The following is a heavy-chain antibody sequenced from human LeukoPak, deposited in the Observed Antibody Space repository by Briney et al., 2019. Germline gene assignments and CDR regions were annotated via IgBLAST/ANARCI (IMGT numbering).Heavy chain of an antibody. Sequence: GGSLRLSCVVSGFKFDDYIMLWVRQAPGKGLEWVSGITWNGDSIGYVDSVKGRFTISRDNAKNSLYLQMNSLRVEDTALYYCVKGRSTLNYWGQGTLVTVSS. CDR1: GFKFDDYI. CDR2: ITWNGDSI. J-gene: IGHJ4*02. V-gene: IGHV3-9*01. CDR3: VKGRSTLNY. D-gene: IGHD2-15*01.